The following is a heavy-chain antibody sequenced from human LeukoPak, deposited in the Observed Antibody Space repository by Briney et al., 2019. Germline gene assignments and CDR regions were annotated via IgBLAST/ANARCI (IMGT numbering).Heavy chain of an antibody. J-gene: IGHJ4*02. Sequence: ASVKVSCKVSGYTFTSYDINWVRQANGQGLEWIGWMNPNSGNTGYAQKIQGRVTMTRNTSISTTYMELSSLGSEDTAVYYCARNWKGSRYSGYGNFDYWGQGTLVTVSS. CDR3: ARNWKGSRYSGYGNFDY. V-gene: IGHV1-8*01. D-gene: IGHD5-12*01. CDR2: MNPNSGNT. CDR1: GYTFTSYD.